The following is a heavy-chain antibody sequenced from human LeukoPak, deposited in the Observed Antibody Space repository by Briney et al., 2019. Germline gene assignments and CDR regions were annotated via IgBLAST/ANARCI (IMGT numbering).Heavy chain of an antibody. CDR2: FDPEDGET. Sequence: GASVKVSCKVSGYTLTELSMHWVRQAPGKGREGMGGFDPEDGETIYAQKFQGRVTMTEDTSTDTAYMELSSLSSEDTAVYYCATWYCSSTSCYGAAVDYWGQGTLVTVSS. J-gene: IGHJ4*02. CDR1: GYTLTELS. D-gene: IGHD2-2*01. CDR3: ATWYCSSTSCYGAAVDY. V-gene: IGHV1-24*01.